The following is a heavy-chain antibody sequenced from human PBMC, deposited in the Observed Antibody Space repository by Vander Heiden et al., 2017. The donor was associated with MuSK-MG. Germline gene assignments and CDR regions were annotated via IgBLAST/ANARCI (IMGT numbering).Heavy chain of an antibody. CDR2: SCGSGGST. CDR3: AKRGGRAARPLYYYGMDV. CDR1: GFAFSSYA. D-gene: IGHD6-6*01. J-gene: IGHJ6*02. Sequence: EVQLLESGGGLVQPGGSLRRSCAASGFAFSSYAMSWVRKGPGTGREWVSASCGSGGSTSYADSVKGRFTISRDKSKNTLYLQMNSLRAEDTAVYYCAKRGGRAARPLYYYGMDVWGQGTTVTVAS. V-gene: IGHV3-23*01.